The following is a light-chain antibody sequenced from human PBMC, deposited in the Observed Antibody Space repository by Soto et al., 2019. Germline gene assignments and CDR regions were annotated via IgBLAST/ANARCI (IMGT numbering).Light chain of an antibody. V-gene: IGLV2-8*01. CDR2: EVN. J-gene: IGLJ2*01. Sequence: QSALTQPPSASGSPGQSVTISCTGTSSDVGGYNYVPWYQQHPGKAPKLMIYEVNKRPSGVPDRFSGSKSGNTASLTVSGLQAEDEADYYCSSYAGSNIVVFGGGTKLTVL. CDR3: SSYAGSNIVV. CDR1: SSDVGGYNY.